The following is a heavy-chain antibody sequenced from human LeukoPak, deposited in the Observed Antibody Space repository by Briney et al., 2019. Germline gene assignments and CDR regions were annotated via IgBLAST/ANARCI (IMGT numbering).Heavy chain of an antibody. J-gene: IGHJ4*02. V-gene: IGHV3-30-3*01. CDR1: GFTFSSYA. Sequence: GRSLRLSCAASGFTFSSYAMHWVRQAPGKGLEWVAVISYDGSNKYYADSVKGRFTISRDNSKNTLYLQMNSLRAEDTAVYYCARDRVGATDYFDYRGQGTLVTVSS. D-gene: IGHD1-26*01. CDR3: ARDRVGATDYFDY. CDR2: ISYDGSNK.